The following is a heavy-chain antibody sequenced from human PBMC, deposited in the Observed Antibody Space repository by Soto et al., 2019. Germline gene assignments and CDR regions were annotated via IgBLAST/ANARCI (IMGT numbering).Heavy chain of an antibody. Sequence: GGSLRLSCAASGFTFKNYAMRWVRQAPGKGLEWVSAISGSGGSTYYADSVKGRFTISRDNSKNTLYLQMNSLRAEDTAVYYCAKDLLTTDYYYYYGMDVWGQGTTVTVS. CDR1: GFTFKNYA. CDR2: ISGSGGST. V-gene: IGHV3-23*01. J-gene: IGHJ6*02. D-gene: IGHD4-17*01. CDR3: AKDLLTTDYYYYYGMDV.